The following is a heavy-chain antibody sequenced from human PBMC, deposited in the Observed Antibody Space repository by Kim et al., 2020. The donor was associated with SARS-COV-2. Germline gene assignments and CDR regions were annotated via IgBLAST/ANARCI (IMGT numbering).Heavy chain of an antibody. CDR2: IKSKTDGGTT. CDR1: GFTFSNAW. V-gene: IGHV3-15*01. Sequence: GGSLRLSCAASGFTFSNAWMSWVRQAPGKGLEWVGRIKSKTDGGTTDYAAPAKGRFTISRDDSKNTLYLQMNSLKTEDTAVYYCTLQDGDYVWGSYRYTADYWGQGTLVTVSS. D-gene: IGHD3-16*02. CDR3: TLQDGDYVWGSYRYTADY. J-gene: IGHJ4*02.